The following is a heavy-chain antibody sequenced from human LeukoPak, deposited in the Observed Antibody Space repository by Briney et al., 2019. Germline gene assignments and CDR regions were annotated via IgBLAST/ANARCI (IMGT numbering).Heavy chain of an antibody. J-gene: IGHJ6*03. V-gene: IGHV4-59*01. CDR3: ARGTSYYYQYMDV. D-gene: IGHD2-8*01. Sequence: SSETLSLTCTVSGGSISSYYWSWIRQPPGKGLEWIGYIYYSGSTNYNPSLKSRVTISVDTSKNQFSVKLSSVTAADTAVYYCARGTSYYYQYMDVWGKGTTVTISS. CDR2: IYYSGST. CDR1: GGSISSYY.